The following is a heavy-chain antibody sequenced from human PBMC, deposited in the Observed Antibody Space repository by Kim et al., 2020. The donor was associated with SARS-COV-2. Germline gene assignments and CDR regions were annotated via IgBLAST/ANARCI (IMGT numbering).Heavy chain of an antibody. V-gene: IGHV5-10-1*01. CDR3: ARLAPPHWHRTRGQYGSGSYLNFDY. Sequence: GESLKISCKGSGYSFTSYWISWVRQMPGKGLEWMGRIDPSDSYTNYSPSFQGHVTISADKSISTAYLQWSSLKASDTAMYYCARLAPPHWHRTRGQYGSGSYLNFDYWGQGTLVTVSS. D-gene: IGHD3-10*01. J-gene: IGHJ4*02. CDR2: IDPSDSYT. CDR1: GYSFTSYW.